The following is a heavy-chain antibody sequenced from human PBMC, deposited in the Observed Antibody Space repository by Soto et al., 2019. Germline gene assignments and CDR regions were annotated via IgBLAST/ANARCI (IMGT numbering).Heavy chain of an antibody. J-gene: IGHJ4*02. CDR1: GYTFTSYY. Sequence: QVQLVQSGAEVKKPGASVKVSCKASGYTFTSYYMHWVRQAPGQGLEWMGIINPSGGSTSDAQKFQGRVTMTRDTSTSTVYMELSRLRSEDTAVYYCARDSIVVVVAAITNYFDYWGQGTLVTVSS. V-gene: IGHV1-46*01. CDR3: ARDSIVVVVAAITNYFDY. D-gene: IGHD2-15*01. CDR2: INPSGGST.